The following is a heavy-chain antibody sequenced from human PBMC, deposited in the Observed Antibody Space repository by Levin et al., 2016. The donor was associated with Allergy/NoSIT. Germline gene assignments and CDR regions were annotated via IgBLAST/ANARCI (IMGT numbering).Heavy chain of an antibody. V-gene: IGHV1-2*02. CDR1: GGTFSGYT. CDR2: INPNSGGT. D-gene: IGHD2-2*01. CDR3: ARTDCRNSNCFASSGYYYNGMDV. Sequence: ASVKVSCKASGGTFSGYTISWVRQAPGQGLEWMGWINPNSGGTNYAQKFQGRVTMTRDTSISTAYMELSRLRSDDTAVYYCARTDCRNSNCFASSGYYYNGMDVWGQGTTVTVSS. J-gene: IGHJ6*02.